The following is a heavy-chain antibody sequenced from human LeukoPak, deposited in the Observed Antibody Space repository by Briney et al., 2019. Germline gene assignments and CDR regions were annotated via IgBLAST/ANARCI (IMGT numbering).Heavy chain of an antibody. J-gene: IGHJ5*02. D-gene: IGHD3-3*01. V-gene: IGHV1-8*01. CDR3: ARSAGYDFWSGSPYNWFDP. Sequence: EASVTVSFKASGYTFTSYDINWVRQAPGQGLEWMGWMNPNSGNTGYAQKFQGRVTMTRNTSISTAYMELSSLRSEDTAVYYCARSAGYDFWSGSPYNWFDPWGQGTLVTVSS. CDR2: MNPNSGNT. CDR1: GYTFTSYD.